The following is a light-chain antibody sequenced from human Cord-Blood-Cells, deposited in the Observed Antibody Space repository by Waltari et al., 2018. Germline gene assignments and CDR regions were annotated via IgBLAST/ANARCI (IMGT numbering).Light chain of an antibody. CDR3: QQRSNWPPIT. CDR2: DAS. V-gene: IGKV3-11*01. Sequence: EIVMTQSPATRPFSPGERATLSCRASQSVSSYLAWYQQKPGQAPRLLIYDASNRATGIPARFSGSGSGTDFTLTISSLEPEDFAVYYCQQRSNWPPITFGQGTRLEIK. CDR1: QSVSSY. J-gene: IGKJ5*01.